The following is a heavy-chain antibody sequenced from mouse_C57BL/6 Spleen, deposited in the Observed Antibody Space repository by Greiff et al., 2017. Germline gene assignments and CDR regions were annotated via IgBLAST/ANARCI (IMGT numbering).Heavy chain of an antibody. J-gene: IGHJ2*01. CDR1: GYTFTDYE. CDR3: TRHYDGYYIVDY. V-gene: IGHV1-15*01. D-gene: IGHD2-3*01. Sequence: QVHVKQSGAELVRPGASVTLSCKASGYTFTDYEMYWVKQTPVNGLEWIGAIDTETGGTAYTQKVKGRVILTADNTYRTAYMELRSLKSEDSAVDYGTRHYDGYYIVDYWGQGTTLTVSS. CDR2: IDTETGGT.